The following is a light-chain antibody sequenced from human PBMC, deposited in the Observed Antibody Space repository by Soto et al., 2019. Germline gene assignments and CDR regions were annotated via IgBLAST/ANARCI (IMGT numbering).Light chain of an antibody. Sequence: QSALTQPASVSGSPGQSITISCTGTSSDVGGYNYVSWYQQHPDKAPKLMIYDVSSRPSGVSSRFSGSKSGNTASLTISGLQAEDEADYYCSSYPSSSTLVFGGGTKLTVL. CDR2: DVS. J-gene: IGLJ2*01. V-gene: IGLV2-14*03. CDR3: SSYPSSSTLV. CDR1: SSDVGGYNY.